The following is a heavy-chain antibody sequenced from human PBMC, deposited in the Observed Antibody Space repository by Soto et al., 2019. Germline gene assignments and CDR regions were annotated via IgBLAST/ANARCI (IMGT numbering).Heavy chain of an antibody. J-gene: IGHJ4*02. CDR3: ARTLVTGYSDS. V-gene: IGHV4-59*01. Sequence: PSETLSLTCTVSGGSISAYYWGWVRQPPGKGLEWIGHIYYTGGTRYNPSLKSRVTISVDTSRIHFSLRLNSVTAADTAVYYCARTLVTGYSDSWGQGTLVT. CDR1: GGSISAYY. CDR2: IYYTGGT. D-gene: IGHD3-9*01.